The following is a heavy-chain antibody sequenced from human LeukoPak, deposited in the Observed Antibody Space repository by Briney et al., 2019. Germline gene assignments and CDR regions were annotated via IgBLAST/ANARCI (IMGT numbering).Heavy chain of an antibody. J-gene: IGHJ6*02. CDR3: ARELRYFDWLLMNYYYGMDV. CDR1: GYTFTSYD. V-gene: IGHV1-8*01. Sequence: ASMKVSCKASGYTFTSYDINWVRQATGQGLEWMGWMNPNSGNTGYAQKFQGRVTMTRNTSISTAYMELSSLRSEDTAVYYCARELRYFDWLLMNYYYGMDVWGQGTTVTVSS. D-gene: IGHD3-9*01. CDR2: MNPNSGNT.